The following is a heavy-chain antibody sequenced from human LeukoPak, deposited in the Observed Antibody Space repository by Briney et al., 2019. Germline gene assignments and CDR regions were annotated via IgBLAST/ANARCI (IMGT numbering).Heavy chain of an antibody. CDR3: AKDGSSSWYYFDY. D-gene: IGHD6-13*01. CDR1: GFTFSDYY. Sequence: GGSLRLSCAASGFTFSDYYMSWIRQAPGKGLEWVSYISSSGSTIYYADSVKGRFTISRDNAKNSLYLQMNSLRAEDTALYYCAKDGSSSWYYFDYWGQGTLVTVSS. CDR2: ISSSGSTI. V-gene: IGHV3-11*01. J-gene: IGHJ4*02.